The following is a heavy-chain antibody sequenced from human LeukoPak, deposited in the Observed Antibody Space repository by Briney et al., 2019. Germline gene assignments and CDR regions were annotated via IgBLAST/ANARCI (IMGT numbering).Heavy chain of an antibody. Sequence: EASVKVSCXASGYTFTSYGISWVRQAPGQGLEWMGWISAYNGNTNYAQKLQGRVTMTTDTSTSTAYMELRSLRSDDTAVYYCARLIAVAGTLAYWGQGTLVTVSS. J-gene: IGHJ4*02. CDR1: GYTFTSYG. CDR3: ARLIAVAGTLAY. V-gene: IGHV1-18*01. CDR2: ISAYNGNT. D-gene: IGHD6-19*01.